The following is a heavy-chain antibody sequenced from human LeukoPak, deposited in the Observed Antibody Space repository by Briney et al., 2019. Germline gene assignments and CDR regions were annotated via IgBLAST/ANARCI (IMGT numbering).Heavy chain of an antibody. CDR3: ANDRVGSGWSSTDY. CDR1: GFTFSSYA. J-gene: IGHJ4*02. D-gene: IGHD6-19*01. CDR2: ISDSGAST. V-gene: IGHV3-23*01. Sequence: PGGSLRLSCAASGFTFSSYAMSWVRQAPGKGLEWVSVISDSGASTYYADSVKGRFTISRDNSKNTLYLQMNSLRAEDTALYYCANDRVGSGWSSTDYWGQGTLVTVSS.